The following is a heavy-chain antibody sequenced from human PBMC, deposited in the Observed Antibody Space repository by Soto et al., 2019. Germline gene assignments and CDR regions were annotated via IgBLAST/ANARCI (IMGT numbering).Heavy chain of an antibody. J-gene: IGHJ4*02. Sequence: EVQLLESGGGLVQPGGSLSLSCATSGFTFSSYAMVWVRQAAEKGLEWVASISNNGDTAYYADSVKGRFTISRGNSENRLYLQMNDLRADDTALYFCAKSRVFIGAIVTLLDSWGQGTQVTVSS. CDR3: AKSRVFIGAIVTLLDS. CDR1: GFTFSSYA. CDR2: ISNNGDTA. D-gene: IGHD3-16*02. V-gene: IGHV3-23*01.